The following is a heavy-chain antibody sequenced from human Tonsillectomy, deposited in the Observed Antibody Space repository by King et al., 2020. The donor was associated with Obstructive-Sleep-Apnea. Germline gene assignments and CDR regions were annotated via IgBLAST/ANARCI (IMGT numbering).Heavy chain of an antibody. V-gene: IGHV3-30*04. Sequence: VQLVESGGGVVQPGRSLRLSCAASGFTFSSFAMHWGREAPGKGLEWGAVISYDGSNKYYVDSVKGRFTISRDTSNNTLYLQMNSLEAEDTAVYYCARVSDPLTGDYTARNYYFDYWGQGTLVTVSS. D-gene: IGHD3-9*01. CDR2: ISYDGSNK. CDR1: GFTFSSFA. CDR3: ARVSDPLTGDYTARNYYFDY. J-gene: IGHJ4*02.